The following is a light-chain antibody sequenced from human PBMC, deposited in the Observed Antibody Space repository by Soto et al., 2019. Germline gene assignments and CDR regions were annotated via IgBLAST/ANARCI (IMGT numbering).Light chain of an antibody. V-gene: IGKV3-11*01. CDR2: DAS. Sequence: EIVLTQSPATLSLSPGERATLSCRASQSVSSYLAWYHQKPGQAPRLLIYDASNRATGIPARFSGSGSGTDFTLTNSSLEPEDFAVYYCQQRGNWPPTFGQGTKVEIK. CDR3: QQRGNWPPT. CDR1: QSVSSY. J-gene: IGKJ1*01.